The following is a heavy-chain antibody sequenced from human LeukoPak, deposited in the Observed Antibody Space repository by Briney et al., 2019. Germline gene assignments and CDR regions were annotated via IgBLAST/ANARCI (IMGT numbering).Heavy chain of an antibody. Sequence: PGGSLRLSCAASGFTFSNAWMSWVRQAPGKGLEWVGRMKSKTDGGTTDYAAPVKGRFTISRDDSKNTLYLQMNSLKTEDTAVYYCTTDRDHSYFDYWGQGTLVTVSS. CDR1: GFTFSNAW. V-gene: IGHV3-15*01. J-gene: IGHJ4*02. CDR2: MKSKTDGGTT. CDR3: TTDRDHSYFDY.